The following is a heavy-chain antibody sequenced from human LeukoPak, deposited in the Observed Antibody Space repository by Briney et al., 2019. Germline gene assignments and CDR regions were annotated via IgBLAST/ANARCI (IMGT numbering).Heavy chain of an antibody. D-gene: IGHD1-1*01. Sequence: GGSLRLSCAASGFIFRSYVLSWVRQAPGKGLEWIASVSSRGTYIHYLDSVKGRFTISRDNAKNSLYLQMKSLRAEDTAVYYCAGNWNLGGMDVWGLGTTVTVSS. CDR2: VSSRGTYI. CDR1: GFIFRSYV. J-gene: IGHJ6*02. V-gene: IGHV3-21*01. CDR3: AGNWNLGGMDV.